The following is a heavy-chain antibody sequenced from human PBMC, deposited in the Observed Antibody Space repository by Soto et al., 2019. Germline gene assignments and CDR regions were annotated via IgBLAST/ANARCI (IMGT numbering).Heavy chain of an antibody. CDR1: GFTFSSYA. Sequence: GGSLRLSCAASGFTFSSYAMSWVRQAPGKGLEWVSAISGSGGSTYYADSVKGRFTISRDNSKNTLYLQMNSLRAEDTAVYYYAKDYSSYPYGTLDYWGQGTLVTVSS. CDR3: AKDYSSYPYGTLDY. V-gene: IGHV3-23*01. CDR2: ISGSGGST. J-gene: IGHJ4*02. D-gene: IGHD5-18*01.